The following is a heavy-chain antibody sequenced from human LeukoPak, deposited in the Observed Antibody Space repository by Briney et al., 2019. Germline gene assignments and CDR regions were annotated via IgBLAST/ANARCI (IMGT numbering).Heavy chain of an antibody. Sequence: SVKVSCKASGYTFPSHAITWVRPAPGEGLEWMGRIIPIFGTANYAQKFQGTVTITADKSTSTTYLELSSLRSEDTAMYYCVSTYYYDSGGSPDYWGQGTLVIVSS. D-gene: IGHD3-22*01. CDR3: VSTYYYDSGGSPDY. CDR2: IIPIFGTA. J-gene: IGHJ4*02. V-gene: IGHV1-69*06. CDR1: GYTFPSHA.